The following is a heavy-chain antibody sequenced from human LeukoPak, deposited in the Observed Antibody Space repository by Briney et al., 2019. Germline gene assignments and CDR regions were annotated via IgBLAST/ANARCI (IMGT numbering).Heavy chain of an antibody. V-gene: IGHV4-39*01. Sequence: SETLSLTCTVSGGSISSSSYYWGWIRQPPGKGLEWIGSIYYSGSTYYNPSLKSRVTISVDTSKNQFSLKLSSVTAADTAVYYCARRGEDYDILTGYYRGFDYWGQGTLVTVSS. CDR1: GGSISSSSYY. D-gene: IGHD3-9*01. CDR3: ARRGEDYDILTGYYRGFDY. CDR2: IYYSGST. J-gene: IGHJ4*02.